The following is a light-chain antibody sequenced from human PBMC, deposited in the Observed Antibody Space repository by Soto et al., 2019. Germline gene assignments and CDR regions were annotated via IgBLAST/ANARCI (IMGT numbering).Light chain of an antibody. CDR3: VPYRGHSQA. CDR1: QSISSW. V-gene: IGKV1-5*01. Sequence: DIQITQSPSTLSASVVDRVTITCRASQSISSWLAWYQQRPGKAPNLLIFDASTLESGVPSRFSGSGSGTNFSRTIRSLQSDDLATQYSVPYRGHSQAFGQGTKVDIK. CDR2: DAS. J-gene: IGKJ1*01.